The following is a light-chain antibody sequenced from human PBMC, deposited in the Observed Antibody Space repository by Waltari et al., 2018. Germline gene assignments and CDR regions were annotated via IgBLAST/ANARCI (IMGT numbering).Light chain of an antibody. CDR3: AAWDDSLNGVV. Sequence: QSVLTQPPSVSAAPRQRVTISCSGSSSNIGNNALTWYQQPPGKAPKLLIYYDDLLPSGVSDRFSGSKSGTSASLAISGLQSEDEADYYCAAWDDSLNGVVFGGGTKLTVL. V-gene: IGLV1-36*01. J-gene: IGLJ2*01. CDR2: YDD. CDR1: SSNIGNNA.